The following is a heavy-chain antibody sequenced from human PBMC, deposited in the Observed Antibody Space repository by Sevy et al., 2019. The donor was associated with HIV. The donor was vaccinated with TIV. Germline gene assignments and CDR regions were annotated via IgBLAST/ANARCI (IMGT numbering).Heavy chain of an antibody. CDR1: GFTFSNYN. Sequence: GGSLRLSCAASGFTFSNYNMNWVRQAPGKGLEWASYISSSSNTIYYADSVKGRFTISRDNDKNSLYLEMNRLRAEDTAVYYCAREGGYSDQGMDVWGLGTTVTVSS. CDR2: ISSSSNTI. D-gene: IGHD5-12*01. V-gene: IGHV3-48*01. CDR3: AREGGYSDQGMDV. J-gene: IGHJ6*02.